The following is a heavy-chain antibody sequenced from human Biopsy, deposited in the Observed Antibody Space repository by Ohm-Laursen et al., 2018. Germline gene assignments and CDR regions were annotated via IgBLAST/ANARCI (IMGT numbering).Heavy chain of an antibody. D-gene: IGHD3-10*02. CDR3: ATYVNWVPADN. Sequence: SLRLSCSASGFTFSYYSMTWVRQAPGKGLEWVSSIRSGGDYMFYADSVKGRFTISRDNAKNSLYLQMNSLRAEDTAVYYCATYVNWVPADNWGQGTLVTVSS. J-gene: IGHJ4*02. V-gene: IGHV3-21*01. CDR2: IRSGGDYM. CDR1: GFTFSYYS.